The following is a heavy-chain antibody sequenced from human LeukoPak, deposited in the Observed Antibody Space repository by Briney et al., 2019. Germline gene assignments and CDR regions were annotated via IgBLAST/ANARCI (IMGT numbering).Heavy chain of an antibody. Sequence: PSETLSLTCTVSGGSISSSSYYWGWIRQPPGKGLEWIGSIYYSGSTYYNPSLKSRVTISVDTSKNQFSLKLSSVTAADTAVYYCARLVSSGLSYYMDVWGKGTTVTISS. CDR2: IYYSGST. CDR1: GGSISSSSYY. V-gene: IGHV4-39*01. D-gene: IGHD3-22*01. CDR3: ARLVSSGLSYYMDV. J-gene: IGHJ6*03.